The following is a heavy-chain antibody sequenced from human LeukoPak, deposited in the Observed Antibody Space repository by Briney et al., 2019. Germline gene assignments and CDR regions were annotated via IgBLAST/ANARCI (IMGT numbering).Heavy chain of an antibody. Sequence: GGSLRLSCAASGFTFSSYWMSWVRQAPGKGLEWVANIKQDGSEKYYVDSVKGRFTISRDNAKNSLYLQMNSLRAEDTAVYYCARGLVAVAGTYYYYYGMDVWGQGTTVTVSS. CDR1: GFTFSSYW. V-gene: IGHV3-7*01. CDR2: IKQDGSEK. D-gene: IGHD6-19*01. CDR3: ARGLVAVAGTYYYYYGMDV. J-gene: IGHJ6*02.